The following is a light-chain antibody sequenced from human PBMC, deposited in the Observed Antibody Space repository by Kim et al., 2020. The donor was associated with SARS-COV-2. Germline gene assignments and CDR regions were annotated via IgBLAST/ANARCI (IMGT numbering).Light chain of an antibody. Sequence: SSALTQDPAVSVALGQTVRITCQGDSLRSYYASWYQQKPGQAPVLVIYGKNNRPSGIPDRFSGSSSGNTASLTITGAQAEDEADYYCNSRDSSGNHLLFGGGTQLTVL. CDR1: SLRSYY. V-gene: IGLV3-19*01. J-gene: IGLJ2*01. CDR2: GKN. CDR3: NSRDSSGNHLL.